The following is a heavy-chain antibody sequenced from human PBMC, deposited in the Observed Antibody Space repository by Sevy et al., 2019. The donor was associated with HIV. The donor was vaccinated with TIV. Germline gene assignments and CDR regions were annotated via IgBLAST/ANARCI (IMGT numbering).Heavy chain of an antibody. J-gene: IGHJ4*02. CDR1: GFTFSSYS. CDR2: ISSSSSYI. CDR3: ARGLPAKAYYYDSSGYLAHFDY. D-gene: IGHD3-22*01. V-gene: IGHV3-21*01. Sequence: GGSLRLSCAASGFTFSSYSMNWVRQAPGKGLEWVSSISSSSSYIYYADSVKGRFTMSRDNAKNSLYLKMNSLRAEDTAVYYCARGLPAKAYYYDSSGYLAHFDYWGQGTLVTVSS.